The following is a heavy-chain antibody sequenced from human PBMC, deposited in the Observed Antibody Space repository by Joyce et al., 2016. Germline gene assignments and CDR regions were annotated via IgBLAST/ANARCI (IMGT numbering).Heavy chain of an antibody. J-gene: IGHJ3*02. CDR1: GGSIRSGDYY. Sequence: QVQLQESGPGLVKPSQTLSLTCTVSGGSIRSGDYYWSWIRQHPGKGLEGIGYIYYSGNTYYNPSHKSRVTISVDTSKNQFSLKLRSVTAADTAVYYCARGPPKLGTKSLDIWGQGTMVTVSS. CDR3: ARGPPKLGTKSLDI. CDR2: IYYSGNT. V-gene: IGHV4-30-4*01. D-gene: IGHD7-27*01.